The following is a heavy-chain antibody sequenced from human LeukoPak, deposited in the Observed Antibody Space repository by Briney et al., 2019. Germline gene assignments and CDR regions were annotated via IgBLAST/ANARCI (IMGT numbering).Heavy chain of an antibody. CDR1: GGTFSSYT. J-gene: IGHJ3*02. CDR2: IIPILGIA. D-gene: IGHD1-26*01. CDR3: ARAPMVGVGWGAFDI. Sequence: SVKVSCKASGGTFSSYTISWVRQAPGQGLEWMGRIIPILGIANYAQKFQGRVTITAGKSTSTAYMELSSLRSEDTAVYYCARAPMVGVGWGAFDIWGQGTMVTVSS. V-gene: IGHV1-69*02.